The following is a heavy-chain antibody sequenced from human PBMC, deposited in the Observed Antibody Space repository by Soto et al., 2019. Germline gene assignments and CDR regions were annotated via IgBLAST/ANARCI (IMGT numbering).Heavy chain of an antibody. CDR3: ARHDFWSGFVDYYYYMDV. Sequence: SETLSLTCTVSGGSISSSSYYWGWIRQPPGKGLEWIGSIYYSGSTYYNTSLKSRVTISVDTSKNQLSLKLSSVTAADTAVYYCARHDFWSGFVDYYYYMDVWGKGTTVTVSS. J-gene: IGHJ6*03. CDR2: IYYSGST. CDR1: GGSISSSSYY. D-gene: IGHD3-3*01. V-gene: IGHV4-39*01.